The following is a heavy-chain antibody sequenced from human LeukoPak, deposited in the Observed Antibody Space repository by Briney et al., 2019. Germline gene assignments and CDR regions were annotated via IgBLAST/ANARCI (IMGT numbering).Heavy chain of an antibody. D-gene: IGHD1-14*01. CDR2: IYHSGST. Sequence: SETLSLTCAVSGYSISSGFYWGWIRQPPGKGLEWIGSIYHSGSTYYNPSLKSRVTISVDTSKNQFSLKLSSVTAADTAVYYCARSITGDYWGQGTLVTVSS. CDR1: GYSISSGFY. CDR3: ARSITGDY. V-gene: IGHV4-38-2*01. J-gene: IGHJ4*02.